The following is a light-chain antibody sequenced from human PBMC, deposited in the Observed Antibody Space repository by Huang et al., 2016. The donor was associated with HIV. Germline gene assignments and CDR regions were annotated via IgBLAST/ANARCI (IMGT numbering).Light chain of an antibody. V-gene: IGKV1-NL1*01. CDR2: AGY. CDR3: QQYYTIRA. J-gene: IGKJ1*01. Sequence: DIQMTQSPSSLSACVGDRVTITCRASPGISNSLAWYQHKQGKAPKLLLYAGYTLGRGVPSRFSGSGAGTDYTLTISSLQPEDVATYYCQQYYTIRAFGQGTKVEIK. CDR1: PGISNS.